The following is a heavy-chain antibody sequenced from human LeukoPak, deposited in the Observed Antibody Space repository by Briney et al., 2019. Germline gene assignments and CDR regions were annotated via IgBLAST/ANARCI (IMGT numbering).Heavy chain of an antibody. D-gene: IGHD7-27*01. J-gene: IGHJ4*02. CDR2: IYSGGGT. V-gene: IGHV3-66*01. CDR3: SRDQSVGTSTS. CDR1: GFTVRNNY. Sequence: PGGSLRLSCTASGFTVRNNYMTWVRQAPGKGLEWVSVIYSGGGTYYADSVKGRFTISRDNSKNTLYLQMNNLRAEDTAVYYCSRDQSVGTSTSWGQGTLVTVSS.